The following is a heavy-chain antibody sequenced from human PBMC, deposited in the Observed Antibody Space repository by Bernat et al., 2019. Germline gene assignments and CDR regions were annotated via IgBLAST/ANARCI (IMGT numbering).Heavy chain of an antibody. CDR1: GFTVSSNY. CDR2: IYTGGTT. V-gene: IGHV3-53*01. D-gene: IGHD6-6*01. J-gene: IGHJ2*01. Sequence: EVQLVESGGGLIQPGGSLRLSCAASGFTVSSNYMSWVRQTPGKGLEWVSVIYTGGTTFYADSVKGRFTISRDLSKNTLYLQMNNLRADDTALYYCAREEYTSSSRHWYFDLWGRGTLVTVSS. CDR3: AREEYTSSSRHWYFDL.